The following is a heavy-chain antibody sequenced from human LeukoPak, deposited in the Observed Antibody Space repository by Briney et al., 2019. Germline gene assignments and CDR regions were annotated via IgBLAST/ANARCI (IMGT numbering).Heavy chain of an antibody. V-gene: IGHV4-39*07. CDR1: GGSISSSSYY. Sequence: SETLSLTCTVSGGSISSSSYYWGWIRQPPGKGLEWIGSIYYSGSTYYNPSLKSRVTISVDTSKNQFSLKLSSVTAADTAVYYCARTRNRGVLRYFDWSYYMDVWGKGTTVTVSS. CDR3: ARTRNRGVLRYFDWSYYMDV. J-gene: IGHJ6*03. D-gene: IGHD3-9*01. CDR2: IYYSGST.